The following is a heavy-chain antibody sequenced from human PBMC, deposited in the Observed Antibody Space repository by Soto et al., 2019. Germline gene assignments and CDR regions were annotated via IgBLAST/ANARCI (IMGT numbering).Heavy chain of an antibody. CDR3: ARDPSRYDFWSGYYTGAFDI. CDR2: INAGNGNT. V-gene: IGHV1-3*01. CDR1: GYTFTSYA. Sequence: QVQLVQSGAEVKKPGASVKVSCKASGYTFTSYAMHWVRQAPGQRLEWMGWINAGNGNTKYSQKFQGRVPITRDTSASTAYMELSSLRSEDTAVYYCARDPSRYDFWSGYYTGAFDIWGQGTMVTVSS. J-gene: IGHJ3*02. D-gene: IGHD3-3*01.